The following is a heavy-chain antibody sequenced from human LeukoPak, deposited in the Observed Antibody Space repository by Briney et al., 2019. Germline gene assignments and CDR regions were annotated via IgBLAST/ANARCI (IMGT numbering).Heavy chain of an antibody. Sequence: PGGSLRLSCAASGFTFSDYYMSWIRQAPGQGLEWVSHISSSGSTIYYADSVKGRFTVSRDNAKNSLDLQMNSLRAEDTAVYYCVKKDGYSSSWSFDYWGQGTLVTVSS. J-gene: IGHJ4*02. CDR3: VKKDGYSSSWSFDY. CDR2: ISSSGSTI. D-gene: IGHD6-13*01. V-gene: IGHV3-11*01. CDR1: GFTFSDYY.